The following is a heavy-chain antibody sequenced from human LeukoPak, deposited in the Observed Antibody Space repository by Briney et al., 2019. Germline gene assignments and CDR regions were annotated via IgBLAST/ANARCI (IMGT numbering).Heavy chain of an antibody. J-gene: IGHJ4*02. D-gene: IGHD5-18*01. V-gene: IGHV3-48*03. CDR1: GFTFSSYE. CDR3: ARDAAYGYDRFDY. Sequence: GGSLRLSCAASGFTFSSYEMNWVRQAPGKGLEWVSYISSSGSTIYYADSVKGRLTISRDNAKNSLYLQMNSLRVEDTAVYYCARDAAYGYDRFDYWGQGTQVTVSS. CDR2: ISSSGSTI.